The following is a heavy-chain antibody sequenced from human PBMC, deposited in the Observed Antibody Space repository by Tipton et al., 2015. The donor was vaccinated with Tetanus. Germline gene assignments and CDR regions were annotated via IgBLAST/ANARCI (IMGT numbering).Heavy chain of an antibody. CDR1: GFTFNRYR. Sequence: SLRLSCAASGFTFNRYRMNWVRQPPGKGLEWISYISSAGSPIYFADSVEGRFTISRDNAKNLLYLQMHNLRDEDTAVYSCARGMAEASNCGGDCYSDYWGQGTLVTVSS. CDR2: ISSAGSPI. CDR3: ARGMAEASNCGGDCYSDY. D-gene: IGHD2-21*02. J-gene: IGHJ4*02. V-gene: IGHV3-48*02.